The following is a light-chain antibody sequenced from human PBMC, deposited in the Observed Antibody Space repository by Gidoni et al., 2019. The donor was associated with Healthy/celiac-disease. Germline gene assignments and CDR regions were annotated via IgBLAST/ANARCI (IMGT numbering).Light chain of an antibody. J-gene: IGKJ4*01. CDR3: QQSYSNPLT. Sequence: IQMTQSPSSLSASVGDRVTITCRASQSISSYLNWYQQKPGKAPKLLIYDASSLQSGVPSRFRGGGCATDFTITISSLQPEDFATYYCQQSYSNPLTFGGGTKVEIK. CDR1: QSISSY. CDR2: DAS. V-gene: IGKV1-39*01.